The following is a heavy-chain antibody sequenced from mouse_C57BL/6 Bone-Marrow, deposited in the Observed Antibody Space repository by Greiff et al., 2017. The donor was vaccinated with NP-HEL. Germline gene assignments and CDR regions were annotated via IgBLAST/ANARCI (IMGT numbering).Heavy chain of an antibody. Sequence: EVKLMESGGDLVKPGGSLKLSCAASGFTFSSYGMSWVRQTPDKSLEWVATISSGGSYTYYPDSVKGRFTISRDNAKNTLYLQMSSLKSEDTAMYYCAGHYQFAYWGQGTLVTVSA. CDR2: ISSGGSYT. CDR3: AGHYQFAY. CDR1: GFTFSSYG. D-gene: IGHD5-5*01. J-gene: IGHJ3*01. V-gene: IGHV5-6*01.